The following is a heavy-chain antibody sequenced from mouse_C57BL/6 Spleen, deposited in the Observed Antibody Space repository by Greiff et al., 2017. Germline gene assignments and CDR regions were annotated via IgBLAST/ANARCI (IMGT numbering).Heavy chain of an antibody. D-gene: IGHD3-1*01. CDR1: GFTFSSYA. CDR3: TRAAGSYAMDY. J-gene: IGHJ4*01. V-gene: IGHV5-9-1*02. Sequence: EVKLVESGEGLVKPGGSLKLSCAASGFTFSSYAMSWVRQTPEKRLEWVAYISSGGDYIYYADTVKGRFTIARDNARNTLYLQMSSLKSEDTAMYYCTRAAGSYAMDYWGQGTSVTVSS. CDR2: ISSGGDYI.